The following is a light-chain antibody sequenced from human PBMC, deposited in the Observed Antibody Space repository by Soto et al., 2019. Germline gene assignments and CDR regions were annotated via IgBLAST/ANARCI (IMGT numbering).Light chain of an antibody. CDR3: SSYTGSTTHV. V-gene: IGLV2-14*01. Sequence: QSVLPQPASVSGSPGQSITISCTGTSSDVGGYNYVSWYQQHPGKAPKLMIYDVSNRPSGVSNRFSGSKSGNTASLTISGLQAEDEADSYCSSYTGSTTHVFGIGTKVTVL. CDR1: SSDVGGYNY. CDR2: DVS. J-gene: IGLJ1*01.